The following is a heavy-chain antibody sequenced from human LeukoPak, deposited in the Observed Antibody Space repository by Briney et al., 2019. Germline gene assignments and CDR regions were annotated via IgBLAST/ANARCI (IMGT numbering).Heavy chain of an antibody. J-gene: IGHJ4*02. CDR3: AREGGDSSGWPRGFDY. D-gene: IGHD6-19*01. V-gene: IGHV1-46*01. CDR1: GYTFTSYY. Sequence: ASVKVSCKASGYTFTSYYMHWVRQAPGQGLEWMGIINPSGGSTSYAQKFQGRVTMTRDTSTSTVYMELSSLRSEDTAVYYCAREGGDSSGWPRGFDYWGKGTLVTVSS. CDR2: INPSGGST.